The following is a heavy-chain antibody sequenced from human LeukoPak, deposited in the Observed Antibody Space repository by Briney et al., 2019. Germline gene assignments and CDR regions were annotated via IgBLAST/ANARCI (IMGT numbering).Heavy chain of an antibody. J-gene: IGHJ3*02. D-gene: IGHD2-2*01. Sequence: SVKVSCKASGGTFSSYAISWVRQAPGQGLEWMGGIIPIFGTANYAQKFQGRVTITADESTSTAYMELSSLRSEDTAVYYCAREPEVVPAAMGDLYAFDIWGQGTMVTVSP. CDR2: IIPIFGTA. CDR1: GGTFSSYA. CDR3: AREPEVVPAAMGDLYAFDI. V-gene: IGHV1-69*01.